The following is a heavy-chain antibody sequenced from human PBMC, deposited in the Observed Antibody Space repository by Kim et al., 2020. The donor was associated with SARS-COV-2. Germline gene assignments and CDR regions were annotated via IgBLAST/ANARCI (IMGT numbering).Heavy chain of an antibody. CDR2: ISSSGSTI. Sequence: GGSLRLSCAASGFTFSSYEMNWVRQAPGKGLEWVSYISSSGSTIYYADSVKGRFTISRDNAKNSLYLQMNSLRAEDTAVYYCASSPPVVYDFWSGYSSYYYYYYGMDVWGQGTTVTVSS. D-gene: IGHD3-3*01. CDR1: GFTFSSYE. V-gene: IGHV3-48*03. CDR3: ASSPPVVYDFWSGYSSYYYYYYGMDV. J-gene: IGHJ6*02.